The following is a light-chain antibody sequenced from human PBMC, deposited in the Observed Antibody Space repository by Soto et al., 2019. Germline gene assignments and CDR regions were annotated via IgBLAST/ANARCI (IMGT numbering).Light chain of an antibody. CDR2: DAS. J-gene: IGKJ2*01. CDR3: QQYGSSVYT. CDR1: QSVTSKS. V-gene: IGKV3-20*01. Sequence: EIVLTQSPDTLSLSPGERATLSCRASQSVTSKSLAWYQQKPGQAPRLLIYDASSRATGIPDRFSGSGSGTDFTLTISRLEPEDCAVYYCQQYGSSVYTFGQGTKLEIK.